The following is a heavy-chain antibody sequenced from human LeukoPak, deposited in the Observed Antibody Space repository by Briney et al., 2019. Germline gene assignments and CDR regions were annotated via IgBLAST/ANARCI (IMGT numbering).Heavy chain of an antibody. CDR2: ISSSGSTI. V-gene: IGHV3-11*01. CDR3: ARDARITIFGVVIISPFDY. D-gene: IGHD3-3*01. Sequence: PGGSLRLSCAASGFTFSDYYMSWIRQAPGKGLEWVSYISSSGSTIYYADSVKGRFTISRDNAKNSLYLQMNSLRAEDTALYYCARDARITIFGVVIISPFDYWGQGTLVTVSS. CDR1: GFTFSDYY. J-gene: IGHJ4*02.